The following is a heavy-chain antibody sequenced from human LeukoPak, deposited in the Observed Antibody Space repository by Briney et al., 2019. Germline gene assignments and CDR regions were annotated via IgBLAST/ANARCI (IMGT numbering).Heavy chain of an antibody. V-gene: IGHV5-51*01. CDR2: IYPGDSDT. D-gene: IGHD6-13*01. CDR1: GYTFTNYW. CDR3: ARGAAAIGMHYFDY. Sequence: GESLKISCKGSGYTFTNYWIGWVRQMPGIGLEWMGVIYPGDSDTRYSPSFQGQVTISADKSVTTAYLQWGSLKASDTAMYYCARGAAAIGMHYFDYWGQGTLVTVSS. J-gene: IGHJ4*02.